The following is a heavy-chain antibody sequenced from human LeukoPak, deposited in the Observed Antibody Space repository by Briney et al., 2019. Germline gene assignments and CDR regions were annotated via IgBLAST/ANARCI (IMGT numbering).Heavy chain of an antibody. D-gene: IGHD2-15*01. CDR1: GGSISSYY. Sequence: SETLSLTCNVSGGSISSYYWSWLRQPPGKGLEWIGYIYYSGSTNYNPSLKSRVTISVDTSKNQFSLKLSSVTAADTAVYYCARIVVVAATNWFDPWGQGTLVTVSS. CDR3: ARIVVVAATNWFDP. V-gene: IGHV4-59*01. CDR2: IYYSGST. J-gene: IGHJ5*02.